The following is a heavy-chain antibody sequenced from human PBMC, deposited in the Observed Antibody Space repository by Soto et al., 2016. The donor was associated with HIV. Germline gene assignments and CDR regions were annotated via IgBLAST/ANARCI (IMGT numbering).Heavy chain of an antibody. CDR3: TTSARPYYDYVWGSYRYKDPWYFDL. D-gene: IGHD3-16*02. CDR2: IKSKTDGGTT. Sequence: EVQLVESGGGLVKPGGSLRLSCAASGFTFSNAWMSWVRQAPGKGLEWVGRIKSKTDGGTTDYAAPVKGRFTISRDDSKNTLYLQMNSLKTEDTAVYYCTTSARPYYDYVWGSYRYKDPWYFDLWGRGTLVTVSS. V-gene: IGHV3-15*01. J-gene: IGHJ2*01. CDR1: GFTFSNAW.